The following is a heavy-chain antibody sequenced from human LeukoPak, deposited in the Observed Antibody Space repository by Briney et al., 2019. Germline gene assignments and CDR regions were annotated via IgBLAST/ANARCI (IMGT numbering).Heavy chain of an antibody. CDR1: GFTFSSYS. Sequence: GGSLRLSCAASGFTFSSYSMNWVRQAPGKGLEWVSSISSSSSYIYYADSVKGRFTISTDNAKNSLYLQMNSLRAEDTAVYYCARGLMITFGRVTNIDYWGQGTLGTASS. CDR2: ISSSSSYI. V-gene: IGHV3-21*01. J-gene: IGHJ4*02. D-gene: IGHD3-16*01. CDR3: ARGLMITFGRVTNIDY.